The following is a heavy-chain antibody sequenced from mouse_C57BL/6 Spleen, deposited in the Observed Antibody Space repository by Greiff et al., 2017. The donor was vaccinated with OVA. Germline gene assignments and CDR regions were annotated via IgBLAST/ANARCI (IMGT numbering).Heavy chain of an antibody. CDR1: GFSLTSYG. J-gene: IGHJ4*01. CDR2: IWSDGST. CDR3: ARHYGYSHAMDY. V-gene: IGHV2-6-1*01. Sequence: VKLMESGPGLVAPSQSLSITCTVSGFSLTSYGVHWVRQPPGKGLEWLVVIWSDGSTTYNSALNSRLIISKDNSKSHVFLKMNSLQTDDTAMYDCARHYGYSHAMDYWGKGTSVTVSS. D-gene: IGHD2-2*01.